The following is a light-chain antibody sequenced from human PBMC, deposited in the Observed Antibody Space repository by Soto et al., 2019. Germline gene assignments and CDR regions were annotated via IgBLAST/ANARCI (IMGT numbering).Light chain of an antibody. V-gene: IGKV3-11*01. Sequence: PGERATLSCRASQSVSSNLAWYQQKPGQPPRLLIYDASNRATGIPARISGSGSGTDFTLTISSLEPEDFAVYYCQQRRIWPLTFGGGTKVEIK. CDR1: QSVSSN. J-gene: IGKJ4*01. CDR3: QQRRIWPLT. CDR2: DAS.